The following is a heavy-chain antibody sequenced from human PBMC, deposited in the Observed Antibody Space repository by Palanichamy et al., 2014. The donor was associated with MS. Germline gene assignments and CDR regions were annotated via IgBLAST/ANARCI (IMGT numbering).Heavy chain of an antibody. Sequence: QVQLQESGPGLVKPSGTLSLTCAVSGGSISSHWWSWVRQPPGKGLEWIGEISHTGTTFYNPSLKNRVTMSMDTSKNHFSLKVTSVTAADTSVYFCARVPTTAYTPFDFWGQGTPVTVSS. CDR1: GGSISSHW. CDR3: ARVPTTAYTPFDF. CDR2: ISHTGTT. J-gene: IGHJ4*02. D-gene: IGHD1-1*01. V-gene: IGHV4-4*02.